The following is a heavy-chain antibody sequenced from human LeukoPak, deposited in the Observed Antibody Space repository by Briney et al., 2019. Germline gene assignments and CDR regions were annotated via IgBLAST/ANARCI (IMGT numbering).Heavy chain of an antibody. CDR3: ARGPVWGSSVDY. D-gene: IGHD3-16*01. J-gene: IGHJ4*02. Sequence: SETLSLTCAVYGGSFSGYYWSWIRQPPGKGLEWIGEINHSGSTNYNPSLKSRVTISVDTSKNQFPLKLSSVTAADTAVYYCARGPVWGSSVDYWGQGTLVTVSS. V-gene: IGHV4-34*01. CDR2: INHSGST. CDR1: GGSFSGYY.